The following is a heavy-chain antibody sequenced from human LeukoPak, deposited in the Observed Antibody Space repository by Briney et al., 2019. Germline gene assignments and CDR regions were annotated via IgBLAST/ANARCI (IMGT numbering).Heavy chain of an antibody. CDR2: IYYTGST. Sequence: PETLSLTCTVSGDSVSSGYNYWSWIRQPPGKGLEWIGHIYYTGSTNYNPSLKSRVTVSVDTSKNQFSLKLNSMTAADTAVYYCARGPLRGWFDPWGQGTLVTVSS. V-gene: IGHV4-61*01. CDR1: GDSVSSGYNY. CDR3: ARGPLRGWFDP. J-gene: IGHJ5*02.